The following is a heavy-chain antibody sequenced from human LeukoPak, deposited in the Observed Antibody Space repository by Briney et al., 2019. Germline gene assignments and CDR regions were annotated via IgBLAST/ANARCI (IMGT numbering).Heavy chain of an antibody. CDR3: ARDPGPSIPAWGAFDI. CDR1: GFTFSAYY. Sequence: GGCLRLSCEASGFTFSAYYMAWVRQAPGKGLEWVANIKPDGSDTYYVDSVKGRFTISRDNAKNSLFLQMNSLRDEDTAVYYCARDPGPSIPAWGAFDIWGQGTKVTVSS. CDR2: IKPDGSDT. D-gene: IGHD6-6*01. V-gene: IGHV3-7*01. J-gene: IGHJ3*02.